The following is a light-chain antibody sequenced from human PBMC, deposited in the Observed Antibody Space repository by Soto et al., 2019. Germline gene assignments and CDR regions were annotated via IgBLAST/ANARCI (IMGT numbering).Light chain of an antibody. CDR1: QSVSSSY. Sequence: EIVLTQSPGTLSLSPGEGATLSCRASQSVSSSYLAWYQQKPGQAPRLLIYGASSRATGIPDRFSGSGSGTDFTLTISRLEPEDFAIYYCQQYYRWPLSFGGGTEVQIK. CDR2: GAS. CDR3: QQYYRWPLS. J-gene: IGKJ4*01. V-gene: IGKV3-20*01.